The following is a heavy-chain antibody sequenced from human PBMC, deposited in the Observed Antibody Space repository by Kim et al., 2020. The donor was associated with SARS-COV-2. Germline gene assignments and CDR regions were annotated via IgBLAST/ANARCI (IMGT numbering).Heavy chain of an antibody. CDR3: TKWDWGTGYVGLFY. J-gene: IGHJ4*02. CDR2: IDGSRGTGI. Sequence: GGSLRLSCAASGFSFSVYGMHWVRQAPGKGLEWVSGIDGSRGTGIFYADSVRGRFTIYRDNSQNTLYLQMNSLRDEDTAVYYCTKWDWGTGYVGLFYWGQGTLVTLSS. D-gene: IGHD7-27*01. V-gene: IGHV3-23*05. CDR1: GFSFSVYG.